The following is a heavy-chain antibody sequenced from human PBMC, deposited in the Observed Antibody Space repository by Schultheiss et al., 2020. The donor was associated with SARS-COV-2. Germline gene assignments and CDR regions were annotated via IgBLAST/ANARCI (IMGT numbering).Heavy chain of an antibody. CDR1: GFIFNNYG. CDR2: IWYDGSNK. CDR3: ARGIQLGAFDI. D-gene: IGHD5-18*01. Sequence: GGSLRLSCAASGFIFNNYGMHWVRQAPGKELEWVAVIWYDGSNKYYADSVKGRFTISRDNSKNTLYLQMNSLRAEDTAVYYCARGIQLGAFDIWGQGTMVTVSS. V-gene: IGHV3-33*01. J-gene: IGHJ3*02.